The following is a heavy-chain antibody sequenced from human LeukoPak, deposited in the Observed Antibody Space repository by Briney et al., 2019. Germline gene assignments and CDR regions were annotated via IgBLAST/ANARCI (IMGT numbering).Heavy chain of an antibody. CDR3: AKVDGYNVGY. CDR2: VRYDGSNK. CDR1: RFTFSTYG. D-gene: IGHD5-24*01. J-gene: IGHJ4*02. V-gene: IGHV3-30*02. Sequence: PGGSLRLSCAASRFTFSTYGMHWVRQAPGKGLEWVAFVRYDGSNKHYADSVKGRFTISRDNSKNTLYLQMNSLRAEDTVVYYCAKVDGYNVGYWGQGTLVTVSP.